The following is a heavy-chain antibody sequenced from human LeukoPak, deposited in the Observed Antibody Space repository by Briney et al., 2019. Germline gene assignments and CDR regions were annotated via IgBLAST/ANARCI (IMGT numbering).Heavy chain of an antibody. CDR2: ISDSGGST. CDR3: ARSEVVPAAPVGAFDI. Sequence: LPGGSLRLSCAASGFTFSNYAMSWVRQAPGKGLEWVSAISDSGGSTYYADSVKGRFTISRDNSKNTLYLQMNSLRAEDTAVYYCARSEVVPAAPVGAFDIWGQGTMVTVSS. D-gene: IGHD2-2*01. J-gene: IGHJ3*02. CDR1: GFTFSNYA. V-gene: IGHV3-23*01.